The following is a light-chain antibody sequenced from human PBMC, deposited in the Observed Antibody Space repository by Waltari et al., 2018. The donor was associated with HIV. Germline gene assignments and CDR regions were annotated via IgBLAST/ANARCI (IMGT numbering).Light chain of an antibody. J-gene: IGLJ1*01. Sequence: QSALTQPASVSGSPGQSITIPCTGTSSDVGGYNYVSWYQQHQGKAPKLMIYAVSNRPSGVSNRCSGSKSGNTASLTISGLQAEDEADYYCSSYTSSRSYVFGTGTRVTV. CDR3: SSYTSSRSYV. CDR2: AVS. V-gene: IGLV2-14*03. CDR1: SSDVGGYNY.